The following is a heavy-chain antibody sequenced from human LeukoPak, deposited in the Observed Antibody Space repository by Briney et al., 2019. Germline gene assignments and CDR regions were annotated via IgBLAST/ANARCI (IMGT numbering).Heavy chain of an antibody. Sequence: TSETLSLTCAVSGGSINNNDWWNWWSWVRQPPGKGLEWIGEIFHSGSTNYNPSLKSRVTISLDMSRNQFSLKLTSVTSADTAVYYCARDQGWNEYTPYYYYMDVWGKGTTVTVSS. D-gene: IGHD1-1*01. CDR3: ARDQGWNEYTPYYYYMDV. V-gene: IGHV4-4*02. CDR1: GGSINNNDWWNW. CDR2: IFHSGST. J-gene: IGHJ6*03.